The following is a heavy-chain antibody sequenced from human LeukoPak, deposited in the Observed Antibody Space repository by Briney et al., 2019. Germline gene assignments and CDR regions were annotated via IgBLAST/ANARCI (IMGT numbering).Heavy chain of an antibody. Sequence: VSGPTLVNPTQTLTLTCTFSGFSLTTSGVGVGWIRQPPGKALEWLALIFWNDDKHYSPSLRSRLTITKDTSKNQVVLTMTNMDPVDTGTYYCAHSSWYEVFDYWGQGILVTVSS. CDR1: GFSLTTSGVG. CDR2: IFWNDDK. J-gene: IGHJ4*02. CDR3: AHSSWYEVFDY. V-gene: IGHV2-5*01. D-gene: IGHD6-13*01.